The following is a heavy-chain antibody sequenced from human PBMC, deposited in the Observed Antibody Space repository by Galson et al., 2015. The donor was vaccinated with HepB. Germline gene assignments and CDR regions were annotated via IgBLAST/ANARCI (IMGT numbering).Heavy chain of an antibody. CDR3: AKDWGGQRPPLFDY. Sequence: SLRLSCAASGFTCSIYTMTWVRLAPGKGLEWVSGISGSGATTYYAGSVKGRFTISRDNSKNTLYLQMKSLRAEDTAVYYCAKDWGGQRPPLFDYWGQGTLVTVSS. V-gene: IGHV3-23*01. CDR1: GFTCSIYT. J-gene: IGHJ4*02. D-gene: IGHD3-16*01. CDR2: ISGSGATT.